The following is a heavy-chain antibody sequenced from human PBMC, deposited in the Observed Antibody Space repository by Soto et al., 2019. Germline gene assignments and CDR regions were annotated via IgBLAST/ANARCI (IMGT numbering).Heavy chain of an antibody. CDR2: ISGSGDST. V-gene: IGHV3-23*01. CDR1: GFTFSNYA. J-gene: IGHJ4*02. CDR3: AIARPPRTYIQLWSGYSDS. D-gene: IGHD5-18*01. Sequence: QPGGSLRLSCAASGFTFSNYAMNWVRQAPGKGLEWVSTISGSGDSTYYGDSVKGRFTISRDNSKNTLYLQMNSLRAEDTAVYYCAIARPPRTYIQLWSGYSDSWGQGTLVTVSS.